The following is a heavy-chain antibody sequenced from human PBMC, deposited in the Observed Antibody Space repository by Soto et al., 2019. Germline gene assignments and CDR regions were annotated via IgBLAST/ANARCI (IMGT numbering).Heavy chain of an antibody. CDR1: GFTVSSNY. V-gene: IGHV3-66*01. Sequence: EVQLVESGGGLVQPGGSLRLSCAASGFTVSSNYMSWVRQAPGKGLEWVSVIYSGGSTYYADSVKGRFTISRDNSKNTRYLQMNSLRAEDTAVYYCARDIGYDHHGVWGQGTTVTVSS. CDR2: IYSGGST. D-gene: IGHD5-12*01. CDR3: ARDIGYDHHGV. J-gene: IGHJ6*02.